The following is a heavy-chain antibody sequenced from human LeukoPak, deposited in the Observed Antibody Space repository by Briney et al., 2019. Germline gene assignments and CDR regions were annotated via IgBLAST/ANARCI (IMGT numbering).Heavy chain of an antibody. CDR1: GFTFNNYG. CDR3: AKDGVVVAPRDYYYYMDV. D-gene: IGHD2-15*01. V-gene: IGHV3-30*02. CDR2: IRNDGSQK. Sequence: GGSLRLSCVASGFTFNNYGMHWVRQAPGKGLEWVAFIRNDGSQKYYVESVKVRFTVSRDNSKDTLYLQMNSLRDEDTAVYNCAKDGVVVAPRDYYYYMDVWGKGTTVTISS. J-gene: IGHJ6*03.